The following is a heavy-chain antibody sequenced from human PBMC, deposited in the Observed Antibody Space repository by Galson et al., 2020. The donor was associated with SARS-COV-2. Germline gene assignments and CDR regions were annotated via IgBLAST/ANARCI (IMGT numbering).Heavy chain of an antibody. CDR1: GGSITSGTYS. CDR3: AGVGGGSNYDSGWGNWFNP. J-gene: IGHJ5*01. CDR2: MHHGGST. D-gene: IGHD3-10*01. Sequence: SETLSLTCAVSGGSITSGTYSWGWIRQPPGKGLEWIEDMHHGGSTYHNPSLKSRVTISVDRYKNQFSLRLSSVTAADTAVYYCAGVGGGSNYDSGWGNWFNPWGQGALFTVS. V-gene: IGHV4-30-2*01.